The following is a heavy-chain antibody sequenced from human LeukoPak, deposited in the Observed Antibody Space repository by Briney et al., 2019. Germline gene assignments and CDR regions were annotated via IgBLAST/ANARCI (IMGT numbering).Heavy chain of an antibody. CDR3: AKDPQGATTPPG. CDR2: ISYDGSNK. D-gene: IGHD1-26*01. V-gene: IGHV3-30*18. CDR1: GFTFSSYG. Sequence: GRSLRLSCAASGFTFSSYGMHWVRRAPGKGLEWVAVISYDGSNKYYADSVKGRFTISRDNSKNTLYLQMNSLRAEDTAVYYCAKDPQGATTPPGWGQGTMVTVSS. J-gene: IGHJ3*01.